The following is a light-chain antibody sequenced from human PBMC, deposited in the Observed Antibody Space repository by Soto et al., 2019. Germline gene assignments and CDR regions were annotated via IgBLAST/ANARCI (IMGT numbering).Light chain of an antibody. CDR3: QQYSDLPMT. CDR1: QSFRGL. CDR2: DAY. J-gene: IGKJ5*01. V-gene: IGKV3-11*01. Sequence: EVVLTQSPVTLSLSPGERATLSCRASQSFRGLLAWYQQKPGQAPRLLIYDAYNRATGIPPRFSGSGSGTDFTLTISSLEPEDFAVYFCQQYSDLPMTFGQGTRLEI.